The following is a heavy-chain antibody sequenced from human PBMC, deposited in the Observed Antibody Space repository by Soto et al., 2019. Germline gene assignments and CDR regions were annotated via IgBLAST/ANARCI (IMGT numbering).Heavy chain of an antibody. V-gene: IGHV3-33*01. CDR2: IWYDGSRQ. J-gene: IGHJ4*02. Sequence: PGGSLRLSCAASGFTFSNYGMHWVRQAPGKGLEWVAVIWYDGSRQYSADSVKGRFTVSRDNSKNTLYLQMNSLRAEDTAVYYCARDRYPFDYWGQGTLVTVSS. CDR1: GFTFSNYG. CDR3: ARDRYPFDY. D-gene: IGHD1-26*01.